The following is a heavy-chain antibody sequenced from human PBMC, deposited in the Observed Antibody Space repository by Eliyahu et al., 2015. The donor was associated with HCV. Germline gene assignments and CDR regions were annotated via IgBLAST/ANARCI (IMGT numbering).Heavy chain of an antibody. J-gene: IGHJ4*02. CDR3: ARGGFTWGTGTIPDY. V-gene: IGHV1-46*01. Sequence: QVQLVQSGAEVKKPGASVKVXCKASGYTFISYYXHWVRQAPGQGLEWMGIINPXGGGTTHAQKFQGRVTITRDTSTSTVYMELSSLRSEDTAVFYCARGGFTWGTGTIPDYWGQGTLVTVSS. D-gene: IGHD2-8*01. CDR2: INPXGGGT. CDR1: GYTFISYY.